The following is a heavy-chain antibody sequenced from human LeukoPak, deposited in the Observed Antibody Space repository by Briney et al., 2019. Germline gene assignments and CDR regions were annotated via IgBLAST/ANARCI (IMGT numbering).Heavy chain of an antibody. CDR1: GLTFSSYA. CDR3: AKDFSWTWTPLSD. J-gene: IGHJ4*02. CDR2: ISYDGSNK. V-gene: IGHV3-30*04. D-gene: IGHD2/OR15-2a*01. Sequence: GGSLRLSCAASGLTFSSYAMHWVRQAPGKGLEWVAVISYDGSNKYYADSVKGRFTISRDNSKNTLYLQMNSLRAEDTAVYYCAKDFSWTWTPLSDWGQGTLDTVSS.